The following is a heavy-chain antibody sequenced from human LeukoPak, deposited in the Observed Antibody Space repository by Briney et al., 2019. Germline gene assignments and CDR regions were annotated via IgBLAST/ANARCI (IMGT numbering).Heavy chain of an antibody. J-gene: IGHJ6*03. Sequence: SETLSLTCAVSGYSISSGYYWGWIRPPPGKGLEWIGSIYHSGSTYYNPSLKSRVTISVDTSKNQFSLKLSSVTAADTAVYYCARLGPAATHYYYYYYVDVWGKGTTVTVSS. CDR1: GYSISSGYY. CDR2: IYHSGST. V-gene: IGHV4-38-2*01. CDR3: ARLGPAATHYYYYYYVDV. D-gene: IGHD2-2*01.